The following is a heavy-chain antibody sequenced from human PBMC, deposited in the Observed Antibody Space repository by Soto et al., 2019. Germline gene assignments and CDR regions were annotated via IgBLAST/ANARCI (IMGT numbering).Heavy chain of an antibody. D-gene: IGHD2-2*01. J-gene: IGHJ4*02. Sequence: GGSLRLSCAASGFTFSSYAMSWVRQAPGKGLEWVSAISGSGGSTYYADTVKGRFTISRDNSKNTLDLQMNSLRAEDTVVSYCAKDKLEYQLLPAFEYWGQGTLVTVSS. CDR1: GFTFSSYA. CDR3: AKDKLEYQLLPAFEY. V-gene: IGHV3-23*01. CDR2: ISGSGGST.